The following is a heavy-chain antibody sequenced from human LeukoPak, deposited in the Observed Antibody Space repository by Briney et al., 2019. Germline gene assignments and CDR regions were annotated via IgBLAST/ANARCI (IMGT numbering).Heavy chain of an antibody. CDR1: GFTFSNAW. V-gene: IGHV4-34*01. Sequence: GSLRLSCAASGFTFSNAWMSWIRQPPGKGLEWIGEINHSGSTNYNPSLKSRVTISVDTSKNQFSLKLSSVAAADTAVYYCAIGRRRQWRSWGQGTLVTVSS. CDR3: AIGRRRQWRS. J-gene: IGHJ5*02. D-gene: IGHD6-19*01. CDR2: INHSGST.